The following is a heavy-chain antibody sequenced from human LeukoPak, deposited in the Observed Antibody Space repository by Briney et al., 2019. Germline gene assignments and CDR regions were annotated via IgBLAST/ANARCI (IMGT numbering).Heavy chain of an antibody. Sequence: PGGSLRLSCAASGFIFSGYGMHWVRQAPGKGLQWVTFIRHEGSNKYYADSVKGRFTISRDNSKNTLYLQMNSLRVEDTAVYYCAKESDVAAAGIDYWGQGTLVTVSS. CDR1: GFIFSGYG. CDR2: IRHEGSNK. CDR3: AKESDVAAAGIDY. V-gene: IGHV3-30*02. D-gene: IGHD6-13*01. J-gene: IGHJ4*02.